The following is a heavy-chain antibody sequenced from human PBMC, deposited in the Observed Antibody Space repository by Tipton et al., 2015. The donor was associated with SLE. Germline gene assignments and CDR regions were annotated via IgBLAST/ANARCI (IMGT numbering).Heavy chain of an antibody. V-gene: IGHV4-4*07. CDR1: GDSMNNYY. CDR2: IYKTGIT. Sequence: TLSLTCSVSGDSMNNYYWSWIRQPAGMPLEWIGRIYKTGITNYNPPLKGRLSMSVDTSKAHFSLNLNSVTAADTAIYYCAREKENTGWFWSNAFDVWGRGTLVTVST. J-gene: IGHJ3*01. D-gene: IGHD6-19*01. CDR3: AREKENTGWFWSNAFDV.